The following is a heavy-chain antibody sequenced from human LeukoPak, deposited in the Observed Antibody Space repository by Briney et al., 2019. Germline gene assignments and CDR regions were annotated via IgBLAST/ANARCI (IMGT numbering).Heavy chain of an antibody. J-gene: IGHJ4*02. Sequence: GGSLRLSCAASGFTFSTYAMTWVRQAPGKGLEWVANIKEDESTKFYADSVKGRFTISRDNAKYSVYLQMNNLRVEDTAVYYCARAVDVADYWGRGTLVTVSS. CDR1: GFTFSTYA. CDR3: ARAVDVADY. V-gene: IGHV3-7*01. D-gene: IGHD3-16*01. CDR2: IKEDESTK.